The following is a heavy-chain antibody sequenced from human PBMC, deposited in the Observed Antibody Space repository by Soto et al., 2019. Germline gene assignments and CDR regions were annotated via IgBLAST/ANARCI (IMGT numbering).Heavy chain of an antibody. D-gene: IGHD5-18*01. CDR3: ARGRLPTWIQLWLLPYFDY. Sequence: QVQLQQWGAGLLKPSETLSLTCAVYGGSFSGYYWSWIRQPPGKGLEWIGEINHSGSTNYNPSLKSRVTISVDTSKNQFSLKLSSVTAADTAVYYCARGRLPTWIQLWLLPYFDYWGQGTLVTVSS. J-gene: IGHJ4*02. CDR1: GGSFSGYY. V-gene: IGHV4-34*01. CDR2: INHSGST.